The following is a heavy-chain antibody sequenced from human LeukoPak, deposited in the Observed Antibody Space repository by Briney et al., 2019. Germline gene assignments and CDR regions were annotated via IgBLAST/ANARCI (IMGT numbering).Heavy chain of an antibody. CDR3: ARVRDISGHWGFLDY. CDR2: INSDGSNT. J-gene: IGHJ4*02. CDR1: GFTFSSYW. D-gene: IGHD6-19*01. V-gene: IGHV3-74*01. Sequence: GGSLRLSCAASGFTFSSYWMHWVRHAPGKGLVWVSRINSDGSNTNYADSVKGRFTISRDNAKNTLYLQMNGLRAEVTAVFYCARVRDISGHWGFLDYWGQGTPVTVSS.